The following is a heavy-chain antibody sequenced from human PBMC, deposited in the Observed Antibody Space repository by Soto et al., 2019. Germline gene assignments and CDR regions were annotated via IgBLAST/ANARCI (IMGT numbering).Heavy chain of an antibody. CDR3: ANDHFNGNGVFDAFDS. CDR1: GFMFSTHS. J-gene: IGHJ3*02. CDR2: IGGGDI. V-gene: IGHV3-23*01. Sequence: GGSLRLSGAAAGFMFSTHSISWVRQAPWKGLEWLSTIGGGDIYYADSAKGRFTISRDNSKNVLFLQMNSLRADDTAVYYCANDHFNGNGVFDAFDSCRQETMV. D-gene: IGHD2-8*01.